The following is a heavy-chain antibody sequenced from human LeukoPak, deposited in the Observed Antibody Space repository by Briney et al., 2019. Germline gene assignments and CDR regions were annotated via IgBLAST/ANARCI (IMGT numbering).Heavy chain of an antibody. CDR3: ARPNNLGVTTPYDY. D-gene: IGHD1-26*01. J-gene: IGHJ4*02. CDR1: GGSISSYY. CDR2: IYYSGTT. Sequence: PSETLSLTCTVSGGSISSYYWSWIRQPPGKGLEWIGSIYYSGTTNYNPSLKSRVTISVDTSKNQFSLKLSSVTAADTAVYYCARPNNLGVTTPYDYWGQGTLVTVSS. V-gene: IGHV4-59*08.